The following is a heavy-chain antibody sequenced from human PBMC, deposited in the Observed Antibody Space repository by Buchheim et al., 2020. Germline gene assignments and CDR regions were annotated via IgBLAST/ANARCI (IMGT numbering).Heavy chain of an antibody. CDR1: GFTFTNYA. V-gene: IGHV3-23*01. CDR3: AKDILGMWYYFDY. D-gene: IGHD2-21*01. CDR2: ISGSGFRT. J-gene: IGHJ4*02. Sequence: EVQLLESGGGLVQPGGFLRLSCAASGFTFTNYAMSWVRQAPGKGLEWVSGISGSGFRTYYADSVKGRFTISRDNSKNTYLQMNSLRAEDTAIYYCAKDILGMWYYFDYWGQGAL.